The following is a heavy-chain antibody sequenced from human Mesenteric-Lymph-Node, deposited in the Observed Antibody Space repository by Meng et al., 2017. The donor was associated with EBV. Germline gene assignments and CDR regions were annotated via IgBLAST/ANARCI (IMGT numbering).Heavy chain of an antibody. CDR2: ISWDGGTT. CDR1: GFKFDDYA. Sequence: EVQLVDSGGVVVATGGSLMRSWAASGFKFDDYAMHWVRQVPGRGPECVSLISWDGGTTYYADSVKGRFNISRDNSKNSLYLEMDSLRTEDTAVYYCTKEGATITRGEYFDYGGQGTRVTVYS. CDR3: TKEGATITRGEYFDY. D-gene: IGHD5-24*01. V-gene: IGHV3-43*01. J-gene: IGHJ4*02.